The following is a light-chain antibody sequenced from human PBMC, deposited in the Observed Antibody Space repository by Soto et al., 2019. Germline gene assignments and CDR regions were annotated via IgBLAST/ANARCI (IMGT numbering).Light chain of an antibody. V-gene: IGLV1-44*01. Sequence: QSVLTQPPSASRTPGQRVTISCSGSRSNIESNTVNWYQQLPGTAPKLLIFNNNQWPSGVPDRFSGSKSGTSASLAISGLLSGDEADYYCAAWDDSLNGWVFGGGTKVTVL. CDR2: NNN. CDR1: RSNIESNT. J-gene: IGLJ3*02. CDR3: AAWDDSLNGWV.